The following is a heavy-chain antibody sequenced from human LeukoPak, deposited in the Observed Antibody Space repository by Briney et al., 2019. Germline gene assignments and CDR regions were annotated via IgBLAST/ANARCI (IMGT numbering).Heavy chain of an antibody. CDR1: GGSNSSSSYY. D-gene: IGHD3-3*01. CDR2: IYYSGST. CDR3: AGHDFWSGYYRVEYYFDY. J-gene: IGHJ4*02. Sequence: SETLSLTCTVSGGSNSSSSYYWGWIRQPPGKGLEWIRSIYYSGSTYYNPSLKSRVTISVDTSKNQFSLKLSSVTAADTAVYYCAGHDFWSGYYRVEYYFDYWGQGTLVTVSS. V-gene: IGHV4-39*01.